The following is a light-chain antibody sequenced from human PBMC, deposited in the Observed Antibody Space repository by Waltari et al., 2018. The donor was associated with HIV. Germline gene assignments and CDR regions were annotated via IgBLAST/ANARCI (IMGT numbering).Light chain of an antibody. Sequence: VMTQSPATLSVSPGERATLSCRASQSVTSNLAWYQLKPGQAPRLLMYGASTRATGIPARFSGSGSGTEFTLTISSLQSEDFAVCVCQQYDNWLSFGGGTKVEIK. CDR2: GAS. CDR3: QQYDNWLS. V-gene: IGKV3-15*01. J-gene: IGKJ4*01. CDR1: QSVTSN.